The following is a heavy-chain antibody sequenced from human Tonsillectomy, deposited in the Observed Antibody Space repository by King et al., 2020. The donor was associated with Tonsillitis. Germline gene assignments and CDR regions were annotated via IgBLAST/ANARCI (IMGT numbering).Heavy chain of an antibody. CDR2: ISGSGGSA. Sequence: VQLVESGGGLVQPGGSLRLSCAASGFTFSSYVMSWVRQAPGKGLEWVSGISGSGGSADYADSVKGRFTISRDNSKNTLYLQMNSLRAEDTAVYYCAKLSTGWRDYWGQGTLVTVSS. CDR1: GFTFSSYV. V-gene: IGHV3-23*04. CDR3: AKLSTGWRDY. J-gene: IGHJ4*02. D-gene: IGHD1-14*01.